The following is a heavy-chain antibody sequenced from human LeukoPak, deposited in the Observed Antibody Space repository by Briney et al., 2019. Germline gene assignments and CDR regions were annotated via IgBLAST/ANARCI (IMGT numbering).Heavy chain of an antibody. CDR2: MSYDGGNK. V-gene: IGHV3-30*18. CDR3: AKFDGGGGSPDV. Sequence: PGGSLRLSCAASGFSFSSYGMHWVRQAPGKGLEWVAAMSYDGGNKYYADSVKGQFTISRDNSKNTLYLQMNSLRVEDTAVYYCAKFDGGGGSPDVWGQGTTVTVSS. J-gene: IGHJ6*02. D-gene: IGHD2-15*01. CDR1: GFSFSSYG.